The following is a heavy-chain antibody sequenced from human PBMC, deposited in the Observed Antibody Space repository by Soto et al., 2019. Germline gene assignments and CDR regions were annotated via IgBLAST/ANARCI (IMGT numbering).Heavy chain of an antibody. CDR2: INHSGST. J-gene: IGHJ4*02. CDR1: GGSFSGYY. D-gene: IGHD3-9*01. CDR3: ARGGTTRSQYFDWLSWHYFDY. Sequence: QVQLQQWGAGLLKPSETLSLTCAVYGGSFSGYYWSWIRQPPGKGLEWIGEINHSGSTNYNPSLKRRVTISGDTSKNQFSLKLSSVTAADTAVYYCARGGTTRSQYFDWLSWHYFDYWGQGTLVTVSS. V-gene: IGHV4-34*01.